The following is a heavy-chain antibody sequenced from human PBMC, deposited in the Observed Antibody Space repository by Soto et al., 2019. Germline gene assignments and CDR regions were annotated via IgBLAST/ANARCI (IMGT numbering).Heavy chain of an antibody. CDR3: ARHVGGTNWHFDL. J-gene: IGHJ2*01. CDR1: GDSISGKF. V-gene: IGHV4-59*08. CDR2: VYLVGSTGPSGST. D-gene: IGHD2-8*01. Sequence: QVQLQESGPGLVKPSETLSLTCTVSGDSISGKFWSWVRQPSGRGPEWLGYVYLVGSTGPSGSTYYNPSLKSRITTSADSSKTQVSLKVTSVTAADTAMYYCARHVGGTNWHFDLWGRGVLVTVSS.